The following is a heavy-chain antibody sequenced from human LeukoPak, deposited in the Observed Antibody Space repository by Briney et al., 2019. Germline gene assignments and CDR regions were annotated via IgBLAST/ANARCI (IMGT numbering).Heavy chain of an antibody. J-gene: IGHJ4*02. D-gene: IGHD4-4*01. CDR1: GFIFSNYG. Sequence: PGRSLRLSCAASGFIFSNYGMHWVRQAPGKGLGWVAVVWYDGSNKYYADSVKGRFTISRDNSKNMLYLQMNSLRAEDTAVYYCARDPSLRVTLDYWGQGTLVTVSS. CDR2: VWYDGSNK. CDR3: ARDPSLRVTLDY. V-gene: IGHV3-33*01.